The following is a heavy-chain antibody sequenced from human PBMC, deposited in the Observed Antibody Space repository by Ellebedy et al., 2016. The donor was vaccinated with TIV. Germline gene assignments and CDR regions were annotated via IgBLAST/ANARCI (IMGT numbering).Heavy chain of an antibody. V-gene: IGHV3-66*01. CDR3: ARETYNDVDLKLWGIFDI. CDR2: IAIDSTT. J-gene: IGHJ3*02. D-gene: IGHD3-10*01. Sequence: GGSLKISCAASELTVTSNFMSWVRQAPGKGLAWVSTIAIDSTTYYADSVKGRFTISRDNSKNTLDIQMNSLRAEETAVYYCARETYNDVDLKLWGIFDIWGQGTMVTVSS. CDR1: ELTVTSNF.